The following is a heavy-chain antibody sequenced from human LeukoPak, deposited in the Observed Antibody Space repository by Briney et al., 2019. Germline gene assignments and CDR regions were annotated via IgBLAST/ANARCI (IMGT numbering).Heavy chain of an antibody. D-gene: IGHD3-22*01. V-gene: IGHV3-33*01. J-gene: IGHJ4*02. Sequence: GGSLRLFCAASGFTFNRYGMHWVRQAPGKGLEWVANIWYGGSKEYYVDSVKGRFSISRDNSKNTLYLQMNSLRAEDMAVYYCSRDQYYSDSSGYYHDYWGQGTRVTVSS. CDR2: IWYGGSKE. CDR3: SRDQYYSDSSGYYHDY. CDR1: GFTFNRYG.